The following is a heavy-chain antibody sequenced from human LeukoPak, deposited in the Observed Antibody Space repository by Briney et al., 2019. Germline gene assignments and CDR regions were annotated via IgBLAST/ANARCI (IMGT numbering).Heavy chain of an antibody. J-gene: IGHJ6*03. CDR2: IRYDGSNK. Sequence: GGSLRLSCAASGFTFSSYGMHWVRQAPGKGLEWVAFIRYDGSNKYYADSVKGRFTISRDNSKNTLYLQMNSLRAEDTAVYYCAKDLGGDTAMGLYYYYYYHMDVWGKGTTVTVSS. D-gene: IGHD5-18*01. CDR1: GFTFSSYG. CDR3: AKDLGGDTAMGLYYYYYYHMDV. V-gene: IGHV3-30*02.